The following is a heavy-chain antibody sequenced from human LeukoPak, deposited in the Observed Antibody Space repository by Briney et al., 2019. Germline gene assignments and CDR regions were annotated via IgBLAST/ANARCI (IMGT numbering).Heavy chain of an antibody. Sequence: ASVKVSCKASGYTFTGYYMHWVRQAPGQGLEWMGRINPNSGGTNYAQKFQGRDTMTRDTSISTAYMELSRLRSDDTAVYYCARDRGIITGTTPNWFDPWGQGTLVTVSS. CDR2: INPNSGGT. CDR3: ARDRGIITGTTPNWFDP. J-gene: IGHJ5*02. D-gene: IGHD1-7*01. CDR1: GYTFTGYY. V-gene: IGHV1-2*06.